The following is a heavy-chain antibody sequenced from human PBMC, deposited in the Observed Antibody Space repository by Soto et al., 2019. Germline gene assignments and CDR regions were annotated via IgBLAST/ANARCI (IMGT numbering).Heavy chain of an antibody. J-gene: IGHJ5*02. D-gene: IGHD4-17*01. CDR3: ARVVVPTTATTSNWFDP. V-gene: IGHV1-46*01. CDR1: GYTFTTYC. CDR2: INPSGGST. Sequence: ASVKVSCKASGYTFTTYCLHWVRQAPGEGFEWMGIINPSGGSTNYAQRFQGRVTMTSDTSTSTVYMELSSLRADDTAVYYCARVVVPTTATTSNWFDPWGQGTLVTVSS.